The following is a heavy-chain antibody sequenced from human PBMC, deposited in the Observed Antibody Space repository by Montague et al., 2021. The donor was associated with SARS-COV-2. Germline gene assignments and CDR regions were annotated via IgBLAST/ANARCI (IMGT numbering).Heavy chain of an antibody. V-gene: IGHV6-1*01. J-gene: IGHJ3*01. CDR2: TYYRSKWYN. CDR1: GASLSSDSLS. D-gene: IGHD2-2*03. Sequence: VSPGASLSSDSLSWHWIRQSPSRGLEWLASTYYRSKWYNDSAPSVSGRASVKPDTSRNHFSLHLDSVTPEDTALYFCARKMDSSFDVWGKGTMVIVSS. CDR3: ARKMDSSFDV.